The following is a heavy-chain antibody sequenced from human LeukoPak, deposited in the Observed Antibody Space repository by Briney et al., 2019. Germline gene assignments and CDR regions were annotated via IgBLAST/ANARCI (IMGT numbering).Heavy chain of an antibody. CDR1: GFTFSSYW. J-gene: IGHJ5*02. CDR2: IKQDGSEK. CDR3: ARSQQLGSFDP. D-gene: IGHD6-6*01. Sequence: PGGSLRLSCAASGFTFSSYWMSWVRQAPGKGLEWVANIKQDGSEKYYVDSVKGRFTISRDNSKNTLYLQMNSLRAEDTAVYYCARSQQLGSFDPWGQGTLVTVSS. V-gene: IGHV3-7*03.